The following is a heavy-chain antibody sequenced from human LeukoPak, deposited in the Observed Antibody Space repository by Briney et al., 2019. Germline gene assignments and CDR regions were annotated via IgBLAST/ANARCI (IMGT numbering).Heavy chain of an antibody. V-gene: IGHV3-48*04. J-gene: IGHJ4*02. CDR1: GFTFSRYS. D-gene: IGHD3-22*01. CDR3: ARDQYYDTSGQIDY. Sequence: GGSLRLSCAASGFTFSRYSMNWVRQAPGKGLEWVSYISGSSSTIYYGDSVKGRFTISRDNAKNSLYLQMNSLRAEDTAVYYCARDQYYDTSGQIDYWGQGALVTVSS. CDR2: ISGSSSTI.